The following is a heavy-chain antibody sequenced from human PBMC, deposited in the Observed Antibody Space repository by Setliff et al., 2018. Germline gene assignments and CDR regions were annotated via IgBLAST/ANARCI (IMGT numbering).Heavy chain of an antibody. CDR3: ARDRSGGRDY. CDR2: IHGEGINT. CDR1: GFTFSTYV. J-gene: IGHJ4*02. D-gene: IGHD6-25*01. V-gene: IGHV3-23*01. Sequence: GGSLRLSCAASGFTFSTYVMTWVRQAPGKGLEWVSSIHGEGINTYYADSVKGRFTISRGNSKNTLFLQMNSLRADDTAVYYCARDRSGGRDYWGQGTLVTVSS.